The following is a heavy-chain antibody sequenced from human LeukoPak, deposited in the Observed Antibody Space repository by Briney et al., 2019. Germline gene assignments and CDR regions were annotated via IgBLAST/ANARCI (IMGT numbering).Heavy chain of an antibody. V-gene: IGHV3-53*01. D-gene: IGHD4/OR15-4a*01. J-gene: IGHJ4*02. CDR2: IYSDHT. Sequence: GGSLRLSCTVSGFTVSSNSMSWVRQAPGKGLEWVSFIYSDHTHYSDSVKGRFTISRDNSKNTLYLQMNSLRAEDTAVCYCARRAGAYSHPYDYWGQGTLVTVSS. CDR3: ARRAGAYSHPYDY. CDR1: GFTVSSNS.